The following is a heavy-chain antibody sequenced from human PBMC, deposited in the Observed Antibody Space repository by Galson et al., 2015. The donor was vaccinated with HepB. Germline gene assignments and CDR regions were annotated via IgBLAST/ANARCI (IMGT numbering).Heavy chain of an antibody. CDR2: LFWDDDK. CDR1: GVSLSNNGGG. Sequence: PALVKTTQTLTLTFPFSGVSLSNNGGGVGWIRPPPGKAPGWLGPLFWDDDKRYSPSLKSRLAITKDTSKNQVVLTMTNMDPVDTATYYCAHSLYGDSNFDYWGQGTLVTVSS. V-gene: IGHV2-5*02. CDR3: AHSLYGDSNFDY. D-gene: IGHD4-17*01. J-gene: IGHJ4*02.